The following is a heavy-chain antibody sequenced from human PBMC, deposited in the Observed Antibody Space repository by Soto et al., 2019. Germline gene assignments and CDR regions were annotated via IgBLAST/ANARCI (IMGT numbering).Heavy chain of an antibody. CDR3: ASKGDILTGQPLIPWGWFDP. D-gene: IGHD3-9*01. J-gene: IGHJ5*02. CDR1: GGTFSSYA. CDR2: IIPIFGTA. V-gene: IGHV1-69*01. Sequence: QVQLVQSGAEVKKPGSSVKVSCKASGGTFSSYAISWVRQAPGQGLEWMGGIIPIFGTANYAQKFQGRVTITADASTSTAYMELSSLRSEDTAVYYCASKGDILTGQPLIPWGWFDPWGQGTLVTVSS.